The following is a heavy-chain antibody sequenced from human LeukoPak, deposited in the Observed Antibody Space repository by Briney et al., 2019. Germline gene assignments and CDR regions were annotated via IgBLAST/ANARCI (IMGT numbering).Heavy chain of an antibody. D-gene: IGHD1-26*01. Sequence: PGGSLRLSCAASGFTFSSYAMSWVRQAPGKGLEWVSAISGSGGNTYYADSVKGRFTISRDNSDNTLYLQMNSLRAEATAVYYCAKEGGSGSYPTYFDYWGQGTLVTVSS. CDR1: GFTFSSYA. J-gene: IGHJ4*02. CDR2: ISGSGGNT. V-gene: IGHV3-23*01. CDR3: AKEGGSGSYPTYFDY.